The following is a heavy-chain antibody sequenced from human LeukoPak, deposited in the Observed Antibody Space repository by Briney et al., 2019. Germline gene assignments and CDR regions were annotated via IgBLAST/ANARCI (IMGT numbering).Heavy chain of an antibody. Sequence: GGSLRLSCAVSGLTFRNYGMHWVRQAPGKGLEWVAIIYYDGSEKYYADSVKGRFTISRDNSKNTLYLQMNSLRAEDTAVYYCARESKRVGATKMFDYWGQGTLVTVSS. V-gene: IGHV3-33*01. J-gene: IGHJ4*02. D-gene: IGHD1-26*01. CDR3: ARESKRVGATKMFDY. CDR1: GLTFRNYG. CDR2: IYYDGSEK.